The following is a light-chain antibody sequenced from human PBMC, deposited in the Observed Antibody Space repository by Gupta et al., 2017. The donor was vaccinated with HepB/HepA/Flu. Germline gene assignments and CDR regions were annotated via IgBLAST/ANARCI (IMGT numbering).Light chain of an antibody. Sequence: QAGLTQPPSVSKGLRETATLTCTGNSNNVGNQGAAWPQQHQGHPPKVLSDRNNNRPSGISERFSASRSGNTASLTITGLQPEDEADYYCSAWDSSLNSVVFGGGTKLTVL. J-gene: IGLJ2*01. CDR1: SNNVGNQG. V-gene: IGLV10-54*01. CDR3: SAWDSSLNSVV. CDR2: RNN.